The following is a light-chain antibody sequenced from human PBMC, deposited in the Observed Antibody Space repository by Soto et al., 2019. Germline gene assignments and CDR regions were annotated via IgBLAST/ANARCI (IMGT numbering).Light chain of an antibody. CDR1: QSVSRY. CDR2: DTS. Sequence: EIVLTQSPATLSLSPGERDTLSCRASQSVSRYFAWYQQKPGQPPRLLIYDTSNRATGVPARFSGSGSGTDFTLTISSLEPEDFAVYYCQQRSNWPLTFVQGTKVDIK. CDR3: QQRSNWPLT. J-gene: IGKJ1*01. V-gene: IGKV3-11*01.